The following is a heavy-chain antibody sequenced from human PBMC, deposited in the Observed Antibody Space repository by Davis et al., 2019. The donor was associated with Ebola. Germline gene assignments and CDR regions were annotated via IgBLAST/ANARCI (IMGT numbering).Heavy chain of an antibody. J-gene: IGHJ4*02. CDR1: GFTFSSYA. CDR2: ISYDGSNK. D-gene: IGHD1-26*01. CDR3: ARDAGALTPLLFDFDY. V-gene: IGHV3-30*04. Sequence: GESLKISCAASGFTFSSYAMHWVRQAPGKGLEWVAVISYDGSNKYYADSVKGRFTISRDNSKNTLYLQMNSLRAEDTAVYYCARDAGALTPLLFDFDYWGQGTLVTVSS.